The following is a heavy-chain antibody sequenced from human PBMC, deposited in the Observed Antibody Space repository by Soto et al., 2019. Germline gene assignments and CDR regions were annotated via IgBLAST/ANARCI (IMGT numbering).Heavy chain of an antibody. CDR3: XRGHNXXYFPFDY. J-gene: IGHJ4*02. CDR1: GGTFSSYX. D-gene: IGHD1-20*01. CDR2: IIPIFGTA. Sequence: QVQLVQSGAEVKKPGSSVKVSCKASGGTFSSYXXSXXXXXXXXXXEWMGGIIPIFGTANYAQKFQGRVTITADESTXXXXXXLXXXXXXXXXXXXXXRGHNXXYFPFDYWGQGTLVTVSS. V-gene: IGHV1-69*12.